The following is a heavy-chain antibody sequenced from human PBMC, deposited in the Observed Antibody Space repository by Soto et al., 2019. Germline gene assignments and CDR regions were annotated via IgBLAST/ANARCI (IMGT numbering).Heavy chain of an antibody. V-gene: IGHV4-30-2*01. CDR3: ATQSYSNSGAYYNYAMDV. CDR1: GGSISSGGYS. CDR2: IYQSGST. Sequence: SETLSLTCAVSGGSISSGGYSWSRIRQPPGKGLEWIGYIYQSGSTYYNPSLKSRVTISVDRSRNQFSLKLSSVTAADTAVYFCATQSYSNSGAYYNYAMDVWGQGTTVTVSS. D-gene: IGHD4-4*01. J-gene: IGHJ6*02.